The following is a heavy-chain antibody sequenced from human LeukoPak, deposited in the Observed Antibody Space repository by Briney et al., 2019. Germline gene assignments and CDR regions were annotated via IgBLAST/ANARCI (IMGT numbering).Heavy chain of an antibody. D-gene: IGHD5-18*01. V-gene: IGHV4-39*07. CDR1: GGSISSSSYY. Sequence: PSETLSLTCTVSGGSISSSSYYWGWIRQPPGKGLEWIGSIYYSGSTYYNPSLKSRVTISVDTSKNQFSLKLSSVTAADTAVYYCARHATKPGYSYGRNFDYWGQGTLVTVSS. CDR2: IYYSGST. J-gene: IGHJ4*02. CDR3: ARHATKPGYSYGRNFDY.